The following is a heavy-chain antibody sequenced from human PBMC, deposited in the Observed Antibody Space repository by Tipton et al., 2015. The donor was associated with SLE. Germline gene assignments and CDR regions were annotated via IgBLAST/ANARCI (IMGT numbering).Heavy chain of an antibody. J-gene: IGHJ4*02. D-gene: IGHD1-26*01. CDR3: TRVMTGSRSDF. CDR1: GGSINSSPYY. V-gene: IGHV4-39*07. CDR2: ISFSGTT. Sequence: TLSLTCIVSGGSINSSPYYWGWVRQTPGKGLEWLGSISFSGTTYFNPSLKSRVTLSRDTSKNQFSLNLKSVTAADTAFYYCTRVMTGSRSDFWGRGTLVTVSP.